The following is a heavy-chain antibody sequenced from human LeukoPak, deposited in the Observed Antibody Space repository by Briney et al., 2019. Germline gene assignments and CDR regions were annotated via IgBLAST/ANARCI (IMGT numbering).Heavy chain of an antibody. CDR2: ISGSGGST. CDR3: AKVASYSRAGRGGYYDY. Sequence: PGGSLRLSCAASGFSFSGYAMNWVRQAPGKGLEWVSDISGSGGSTNYADSVRGQFTVSRDNSKDTLYLQMNSLRAEDAALYYCAKVASYSRAGRGGYYDYWGQGTLVSVSS. V-gene: IGHV3-23*01. J-gene: IGHJ4*02. CDR1: GFSFSGYA. D-gene: IGHD1-1*01.